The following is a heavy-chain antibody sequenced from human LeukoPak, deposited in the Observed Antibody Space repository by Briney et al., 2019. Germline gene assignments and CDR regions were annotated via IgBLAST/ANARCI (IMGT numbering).Heavy chain of an antibody. J-gene: IGHJ4*02. V-gene: IGHV3-53*01. CDR2: IYSGGST. Sequence: GGSLRLSCAASGFTVSSNYMSWVRQAPGKGLEWVSVIYSGGSTYYADSVKGRFTISRDNSKNTLYLQMNSLRAEDTAVYYCARDQSYSSSPSFDYWGQGTLVTVSS. CDR3: ARDQSYSSSPSFDY. CDR1: GFTVSSNY. D-gene: IGHD6-6*01.